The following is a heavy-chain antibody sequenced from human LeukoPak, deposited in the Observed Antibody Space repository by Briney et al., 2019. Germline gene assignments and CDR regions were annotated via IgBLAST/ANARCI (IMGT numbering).Heavy chain of an antibody. Sequence: ASVKVSCKASGYTFTGYYMHWVRQAPGQGLEWMGWINPNSGGTNYAQKFQGRVAMTRDTSISTAYMELSRLRSDDTAVYYCARAVFRPAAVDYWGQGTLVTVSS. CDR3: ARAVFRPAAVDY. D-gene: IGHD2-2*01. V-gene: IGHV1-2*02. CDR1: GYTFTGYY. J-gene: IGHJ4*02. CDR2: INPNSGGT.